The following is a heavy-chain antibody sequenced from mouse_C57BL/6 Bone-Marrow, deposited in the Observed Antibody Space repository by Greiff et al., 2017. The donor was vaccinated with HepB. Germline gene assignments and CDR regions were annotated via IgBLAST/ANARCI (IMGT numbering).Heavy chain of an antibody. CDR1: GYTFTTYP. D-gene: IGHD2-12*01. Sequence: QVHVKQSGAELVKPGASVKMSCKASGYTFTTYPIEWMKQNHGKSLEWIGNFHPYNDDTKYNEKFKGKATLTVEKSSSTVYLELSRLTSDDSAVYYCARGAYYSNYFDYWGQGTTLTVSS. CDR2: FHPYNDDT. J-gene: IGHJ2*01. V-gene: IGHV1-47*01. CDR3: ARGAYYSNYFDY.